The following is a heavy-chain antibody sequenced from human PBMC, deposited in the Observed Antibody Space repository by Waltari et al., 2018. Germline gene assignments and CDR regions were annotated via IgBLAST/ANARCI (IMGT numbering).Heavy chain of an antibody. D-gene: IGHD3-10*01. CDR1: GFSLSHFG. CDR3: AKDAFGNTYLDH. Sequence: QVQLVESGGGVVQPGMSLRLSCAASGFSLSHFGMHWVRQAPGKGLERVALASVDGSTKYYADAVRGRFTISRDNSKNTLYLDINTLRVDDTAIYYCAKDAFGNTYLDHWGQGTLVTVSS. V-gene: IGHV3-30*18. CDR2: ASVDGSTK. J-gene: IGHJ5*02.